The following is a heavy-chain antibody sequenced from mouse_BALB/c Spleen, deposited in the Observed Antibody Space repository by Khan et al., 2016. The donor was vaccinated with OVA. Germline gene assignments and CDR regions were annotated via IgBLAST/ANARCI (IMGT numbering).Heavy chain of an antibody. J-gene: IGHJ3*01. Sequence: QVQLQQSGPGLVQPSQSLSITCTVSGFSLTTYGVHWVRQSPGKGLEWLGVIWRGGSTDYNAAFISRLSISKDNSKSQVFFKMNSLKANDTAIYYCARNYDYDEDLAYWGQGTLVTVST. D-gene: IGHD2-4*01. CDR2: IWRGGST. CDR3: ARNYDYDEDLAY. CDR1: GFSLTTYG. V-gene: IGHV2-2*02.